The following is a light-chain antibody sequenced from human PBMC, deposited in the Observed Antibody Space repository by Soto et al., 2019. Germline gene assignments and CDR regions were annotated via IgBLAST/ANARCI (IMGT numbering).Light chain of an antibody. Sequence: IVLTQSPGTLSLSPGDRATLSCRASQTITNNYLAWYQQKPGQAPRLLIYGASSRATGIPGRFSGSGSGTYVTLTISGLEPEDFAVYYCQRYGSSTTFGQGTRVDIK. J-gene: IGKJ1*01. CDR3: QRYGSSTT. CDR2: GAS. V-gene: IGKV3-20*01. CDR1: QTITNNY.